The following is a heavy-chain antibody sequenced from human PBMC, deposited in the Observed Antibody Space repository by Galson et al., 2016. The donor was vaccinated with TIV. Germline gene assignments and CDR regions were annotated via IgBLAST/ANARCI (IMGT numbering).Heavy chain of an antibody. Sequence: SLRLSCAASGFTFSDYGMHWVRQAPGKGLEWVAVISYDGRDPYYAGAVKGRFTITRDNAKNSLYLQMNSLRAEDTALYYCAREVACGGACYYFDNWGQGTLVTVSS. CDR2: ISYDGRDP. D-gene: IGHD2-21*02. J-gene: IGHJ4*02. CDR1: GFTFSDYG. CDR3: AREVACGGACYYFDN. V-gene: IGHV3-30*03.